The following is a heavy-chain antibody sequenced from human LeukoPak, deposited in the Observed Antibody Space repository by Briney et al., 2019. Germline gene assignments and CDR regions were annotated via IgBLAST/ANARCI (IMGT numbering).Heavy chain of an antibody. V-gene: IGHV5-51*01. J-gene: IGHJ4*02. D-gene: IGHD5-12*01. CDR1: GYSFTSYW. CDR3: ARRGIPTTYSGYRGGYDHYSSGPIDY. CDR2: IYPGDSDT. Sequence: GESLQISCKGSGYSFTSYWIGWVRQMPGKGLEWMGIIYPGDSDTRYSPSFQGQVTISADKSVSTAYLQWSSLKASDTAMYYCARRGIPTTYSGYRGGYDHYSSGPIDYWGQGTLVTAS.